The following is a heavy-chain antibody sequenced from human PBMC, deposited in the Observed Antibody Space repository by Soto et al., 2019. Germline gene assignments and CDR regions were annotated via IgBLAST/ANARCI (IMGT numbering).Heavy chain of an antibody. CDR3: ATSFRYFDN. CDR2: ISGTASRT. Sequence: PGGTLRLSGAASGFTPTTTPLGWVRQPPGKGLEWVTTISGTASRTYYVDSVKGRFFISRDNSKNTVTLQTNNLTLDDTAVYYCATSFRYFDNWGQGTRGTVSS. V-gene: IGHV3-23*01. CDR1: GFTPTTTP. J-gene: IGHJ4*02. D-gene: IGHD3-9*01.